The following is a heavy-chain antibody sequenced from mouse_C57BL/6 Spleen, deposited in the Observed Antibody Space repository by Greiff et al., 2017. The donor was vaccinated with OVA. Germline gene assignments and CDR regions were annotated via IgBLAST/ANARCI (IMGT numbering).Heavy chain of an antibody. V-gene: IGHV1-15*01. CDR1: GYTFTDYE. Sequence: VQLKESGAELVRPGASVTLSCKASGYTFTDYEMHWVKQTPVHGLEWIGAIDPETGGTAYNQKFKGKAILTADKSSSTAYMELRSLTSEDSAVYYCTRPQLTGTFDYWGQGTTLTVSS. D-gene: IGHD4-1*01. CDR2: IDPETGGT. J-gene: IGHJ2*01. CDR3: TRPQLTGTFDY.